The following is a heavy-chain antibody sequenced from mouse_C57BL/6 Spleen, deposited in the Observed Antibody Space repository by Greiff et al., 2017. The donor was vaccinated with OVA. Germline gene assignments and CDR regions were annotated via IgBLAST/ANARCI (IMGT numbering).Heavy chain of an antibody. D-gene: IGHD2-3*01. CDR2: INPNNGGT. V-gene: IGHV1-22*01. CDR1: GYTFTDYN. J-gene: IGHJ3*01. CDR3: ARDWDAGLLLRFAY. Sequence: VQLQQSGPELVKPGASVKMSCKASGYTFTDYNMHWVKQSHGKSLEWIGYINPNNGGTSYNQKFKGNATLTVNKSSRTAYMELRSLTSEDSAVYYCARDWDAGLLLRFAYWGQGTLVTVSA.